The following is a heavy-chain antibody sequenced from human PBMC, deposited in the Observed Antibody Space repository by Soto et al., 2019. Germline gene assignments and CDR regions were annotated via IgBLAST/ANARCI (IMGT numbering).Heavy chain of an antibody. CDR1: GGSISSGGYS. D-gene: IGHD5-12*01. Sequence: SETLSLTCAVSGGSISSGGYSWSWIRQPPGKGLEWIGYIYHTGSTNYSPSLKNRLTISLDTSENHFSLKLTSVTAADTAVYFCARSTRGYSGYASYIDNWGQGTLVTVSS. V-gene: IGHV4-61*03. CDR3: ARSTRGYSGYASYIDN. J-gene: IGHJ4*02. CDR2: IYHTGST.